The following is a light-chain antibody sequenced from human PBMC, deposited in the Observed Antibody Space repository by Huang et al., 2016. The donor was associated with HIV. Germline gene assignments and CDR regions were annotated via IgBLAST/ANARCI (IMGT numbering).Light chain of an antibody. Sequence: DIQLTQSPSSLSASVGDRVTITCRASQDIRKYLVWCQPKQGKAPQALISAASTLQPVVPARVSGRGSGTEFTLAIYSLQPEDFATYSCQPYKTYPLTFGQGTKLEIK. J-gene: IGKJ2*01. CDR1: QDIRKY. CDR2: AAS. CDR3: QPYKTYPLT. V-gene: IGKV1-16*01.